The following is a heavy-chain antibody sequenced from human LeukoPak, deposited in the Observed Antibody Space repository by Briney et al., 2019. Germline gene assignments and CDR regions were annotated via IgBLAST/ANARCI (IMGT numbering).Heavy chain of an antibody. Sequence: GGSPRLSCAASGFTFSNAWMSWVRQAPGKGLEWVGRIKSKTDGGTTGYAAPVKGRFTISRDDSKNTLYLQMNSLKTEDTAVYYCTTDTIYSGYDSWGQGTLVTVSS. CDR2: IKSKTDGGTT. D-gene: IGHD5-12*01. CDR1: GFTFSNAW. CDR3: TTDTIYSGYDS. J-gene: IGHJ5*02. V-gene: IGHV3-15*01.